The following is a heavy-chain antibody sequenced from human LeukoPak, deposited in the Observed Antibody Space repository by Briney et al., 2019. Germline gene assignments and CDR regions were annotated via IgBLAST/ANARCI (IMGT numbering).Heavy chain of an antibody. D-gene: IGHD1-7*01. CDR1: GFTFSPYS. Sequence: GRPLRLSCAASGFTFSPYSMHWVRQAPGKGLEWVAFIPSDGGNRFYAASVKGRFTISRDNSKNTFYLQMNSLRAEDTAVYYCAREGELRDFFDYWGPGTLVTVSS. J-gene: IGHJ4*01. V-gene: IGHV3-30*06. CDR3: AREGELRDFFDY. CDR2: IPSDGGNR.